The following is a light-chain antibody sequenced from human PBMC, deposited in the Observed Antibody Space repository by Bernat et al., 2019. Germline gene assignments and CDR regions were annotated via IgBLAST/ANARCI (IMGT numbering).Light chain of an antibody. Sequence: QPPSASGSPGQSVTISCTGTSSDVGGYNYVSWYQQHPGKAPKLMIYEVSKRPSGVPDRFSGSKSGNTASLTVSGLQAEDEADYYCSSYAGSNNVVFGGGTKLTVL. V-gene: IGLV2-8*01. CDR3: SSYAGSNNVV. CDR2: EVS. CDR1: SSDVGGYNY. J-gene: IGLJ2*01.